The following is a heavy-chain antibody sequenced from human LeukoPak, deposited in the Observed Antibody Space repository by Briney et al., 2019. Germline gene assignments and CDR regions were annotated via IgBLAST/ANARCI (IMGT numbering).Heavy chain of an antibody. J-gene: IGHJ4*02. Sequence: ASVKVSCKASGYTFTAYAMIWVRQAPGLGLEWMGWINTNTGNPTYAQGLTGRFVFSLDTSVSTAYLQISSLKAEDTAVYYCAREVRAFDYWGQGTLVTVSS. CDR2: INTNTGNP. CDR1: GYTFTAYA. V-gene: IGHV7-4-1*02. D-gene: IGHD4-11*01. CDR3: AREVRAFDY.